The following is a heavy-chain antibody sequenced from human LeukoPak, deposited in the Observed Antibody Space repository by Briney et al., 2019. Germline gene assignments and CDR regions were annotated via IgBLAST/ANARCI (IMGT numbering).Heavy chain of an antibody. CDR2: INPNSGGT. D-gene: IGHD3-9*01. CDR3: ARVAKYDILTGYQYPDY. Sequence: ASVKISCKTSGDTFTGYYMHWVRQAPGQGLEWMGWINPNSGGTNYAQKFQGRVTMTRDTSISTAYMELSRLRSDDTAVYYCARVAKYDILTGYQYPDYWGQGTLVTVSS. J-gene: IGHJ4*02. CDR1: GDTFTGYY. V-gene: IGHV1-2*02.